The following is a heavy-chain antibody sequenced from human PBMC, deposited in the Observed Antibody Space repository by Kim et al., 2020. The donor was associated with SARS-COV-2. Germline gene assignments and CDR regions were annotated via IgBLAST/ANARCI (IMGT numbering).Heavy chain of an antibody. CDR3: AREGSGSYNWLDP. CDR2: INGGNGNT. D-gene: IGHD3-10*01. J-gene: IGHJ5*02. V-gene: IGHV1-3*01. CDR1: GYTFDTYA. Sequence: ASVKVSCKASGYTFDTYALYWVRQAPGQRLEWMGWINGGNGNTRYSQTFQGRVTITRDTSATTAYMELSSLTSKDTAVYYCAREGSGSYNWLDPWGQGTLVPVS.